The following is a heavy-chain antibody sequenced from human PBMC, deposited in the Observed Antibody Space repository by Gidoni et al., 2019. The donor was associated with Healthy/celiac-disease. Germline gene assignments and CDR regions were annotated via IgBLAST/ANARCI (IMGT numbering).Heavy chain of an antibody. CDR2: IIPILGIE. V-gene: IGHV1-69*04. J-gene: IGHJ4*02. CDR3: ARDHCSSTSCQTTADY. CDR1: GVTFSSYA. D-gene: IGHD2-2*01. Sequence: QVQLVQSGAEVRKPGSSVKASCKAAGVTFSSYAISWVRQAPGQGLEWMGRIIPILGIESYAQKFQGRVTITADKSTSTAYMELSSLRSEDTAVYYCARDHCSSTSCQTTADYWGQGTLVTVSS.